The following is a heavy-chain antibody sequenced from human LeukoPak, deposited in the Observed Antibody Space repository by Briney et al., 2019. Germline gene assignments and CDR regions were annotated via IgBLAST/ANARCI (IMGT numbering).Heavy chain of an antibody. D-gene: IGHD6-19*01. Sequence: GGSLRLSCAASGFMFSSFWMGWVRQAPGKGPEWVADIGPGSDTYYVESVRGRFTISRDNAKNTLYLQMNSLSAEDTAVYYCTRQWHTPSDYWGQGTLVTVSS. J-gene: IGHJ4*02. CDR1: GFMFSSFW. V-gene: IGHV3-7*01. CDR3: TRQWHTPSDY. CDR2: IGPGSDT.